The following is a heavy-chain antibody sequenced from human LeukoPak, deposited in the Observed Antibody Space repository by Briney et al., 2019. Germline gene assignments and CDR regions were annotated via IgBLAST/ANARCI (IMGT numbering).Heavy chain of an antibody. V-gene: IGHV1-8*02. CDR2: MNPNSGNT. D-gene: IGHD3-9*01. CDR3: ARGRSTYYDILTEDY. Sequence: GESLKISCKGSGYSFSSYWIGWVRQATGQGLEWMGWMNPNSGNTGYAQKFQGRVTMTRNTSISTAYMELSSLRSEDTAVYYCARGRSTYYDILTEDYWGQGTLVTVSS. J-gene: IGHJ4*02. CDR1: GYSFSSYW.